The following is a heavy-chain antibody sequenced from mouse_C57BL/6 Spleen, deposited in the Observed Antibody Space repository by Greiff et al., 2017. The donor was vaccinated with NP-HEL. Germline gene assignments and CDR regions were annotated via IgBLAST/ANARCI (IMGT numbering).Heavy chain of an antibody. Sequence: EVQLQQSGPELVKPGASVKISCKASGYSFTGYYMNWVKQSPEKSLEWIGEINPSTGGTTYNQKFKAKATLTVDKSSSTAYMQLKSLASEDSAVYYCARWDYDRGYWGQGTTLTVSS. CDR3: ARWDYDRGY. V-gene: IGHV1-42*01. CDR1: GYSFTGYY. J-gene: IGHJ2*01. D-gene: IGHD2-4*01. CDR2: INPSTGGT.